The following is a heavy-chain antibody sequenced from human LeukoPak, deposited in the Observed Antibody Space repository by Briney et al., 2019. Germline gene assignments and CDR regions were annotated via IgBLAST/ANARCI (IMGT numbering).Heavy chain of an antibody. V-gene: IGHV4-38-2*02. D-gene: IGHD6-19*01. J-gene: IGHJ3*02. CDR3: ARRTSKWLVWGAFDI. CDR2: IYHSGST. Sequence: SETLSLTCTVSGYSISSGYYWGWIRQPPGKGLEWIGSIYHSGSTYYNPSLKSRVTISVDTSKNQFSLKLSSVTAADTAVYYCARRTSKWLVWGAFDIWGQGTMVTVSS. CDR1: GYSISSGYY.